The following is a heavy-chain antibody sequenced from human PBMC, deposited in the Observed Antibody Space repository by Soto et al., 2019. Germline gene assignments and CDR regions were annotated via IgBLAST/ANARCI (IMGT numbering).Heavy chain of an antibody. V-gene: IGHV3-23*01. Sequence: GGSLRLSCAASGFTFSSYTMSWVRQAPGKGLEWVSAISGSGGSTYYADSVKGRFTISRDNSKNTLYLQMNSLRAEDTAVYYCAKTGKLEWAARPYFDYWGQGTLVTVSS. CDR3: AKTGKLEWAARPYFDY. D-gene: IGHD6-6*01. J-gene: IGHJ4*02. CDR2: ISGSGGST. CDR1: GFTFSSYT.